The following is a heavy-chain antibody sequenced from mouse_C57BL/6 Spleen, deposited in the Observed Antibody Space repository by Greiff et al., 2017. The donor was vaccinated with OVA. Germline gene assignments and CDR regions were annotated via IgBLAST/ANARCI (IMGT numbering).Heavy chain of an antibody. V-gene: IGHV2-2*01. CDR1: GFSLTSYG. J-gene: IGHJ1*03. Sequence: VQVVESGPGLVQPSQSLSITCTVSGFSLTSYGVHWVRQSPGTGLEWLGVIWSGGSTDYNAAFISRLSISNDNSKSQFFFKMNSLQADDTAIYYCARHFLWYFDVWGTGTTVTVSS. CDR3: ARHFLWYFDV. CDR2: IWSGGST.